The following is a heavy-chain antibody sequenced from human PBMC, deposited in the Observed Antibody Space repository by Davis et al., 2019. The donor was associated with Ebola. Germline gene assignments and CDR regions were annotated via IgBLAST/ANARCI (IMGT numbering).Heavy chain of an antibody. CDR2: INSDGSTT. CDR3: SRGGVPAAMDY. V-gene: IGHV3-74*01. D-gene: IGHD2-2*01. Sequence: PGGSLRLSCAASGFTFSSYAMSWVRQAPGKGLVWVSRINSDGSTTSYADSVKGRFTISRDIAKNTLYLQMDSLRAEDTAVYYCSRGGVPAAMDYWGQGTLVPVSS. J-gene: IGHJ4*02. CDR1: GFTFSSYA.